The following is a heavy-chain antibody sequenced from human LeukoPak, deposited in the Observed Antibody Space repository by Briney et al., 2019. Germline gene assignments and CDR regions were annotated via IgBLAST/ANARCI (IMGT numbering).Heavy chain of an antibody. D-gene: IGHD1-14*01. CDR1: GYTFTDYY. Sequence: GASVKVSCKASGYTFTDYYIHWVRQAPGQGLEWMGRINPNSGGTNYAQRFQGRVTVTRDTSIRTAYMELSTLRSDDAAVYYCARDKRSTAGNWFDPWGQGTLVTVSS. CDR2: INPNSGGT. CDR3: ARDKRSTAGNWFDP. V-gene: IGHV1-2*06. J-gene: IGHJ5*02.